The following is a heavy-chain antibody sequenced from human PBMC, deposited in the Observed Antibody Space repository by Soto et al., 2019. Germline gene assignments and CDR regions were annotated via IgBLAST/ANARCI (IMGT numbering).Heavy chain of an antibody. CDR2: ISSSGGAT. D-gene: IGHD2-8*01. V-gene: IGHV3-11*01. Sequence: QVQLVESGGGLVEPGGSLRLSCAISGFSFSDYFMSWIRQAPGKGLEWISEISSSGGATYYSDSLKGRFTISRDNAKDILYLEMNSLRPDDTAVYYCARIRFHYGVYWGQGAPVTVS. J-gene: IGHJ4*02. CDR1: GFSFSDYF. CDR3: ARIRFHYGVY.